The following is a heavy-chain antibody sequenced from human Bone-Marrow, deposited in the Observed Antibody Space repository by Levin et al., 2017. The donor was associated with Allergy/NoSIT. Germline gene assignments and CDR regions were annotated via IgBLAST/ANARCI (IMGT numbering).Heavy chain of an antibody. J-gene: IGHJ6*03. D-gene: IGHD2-2*01. CDR1: GFTFSSYA. CDR2: ISSNGGST. CDR3: ARGYCSSTSCPNYYYYYYMDV. V-gene: IGHV3-64*01. Sequence: GESLKISCAASGFTFSSYAMHWVRQAPGKGLEYVSAISSNGGSTYYANSVKGRFTISRDNSKNTLYLQMGSLRAEDMAVYYCARGYCSSTSCPNYYYYYYMDVWGKGTTVTVSS.